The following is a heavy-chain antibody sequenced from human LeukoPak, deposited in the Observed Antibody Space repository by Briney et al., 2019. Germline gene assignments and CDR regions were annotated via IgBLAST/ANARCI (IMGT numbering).Heavy chain of an antibody. CDR1: GGTFSSYA. V-gene: IGHV1-69*05. D-gene: IGHD3-16*01. CDR3: AGSLNGDANWFDP. Sequence: SSVKVSCKASGGTFSSYAISWVRQAPGQGLEWMGGIIPIFGTANYAQKFQGRVTITTDESTSTAYMELSSLRSEDTAVYYCAGSLNGDANWFDPWGQGTLVTVSS. CDR2: IIPIFGTA. J-gene: IGHJ5*02.